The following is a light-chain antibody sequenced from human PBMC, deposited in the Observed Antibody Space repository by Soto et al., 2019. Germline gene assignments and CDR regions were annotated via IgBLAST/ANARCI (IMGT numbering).Light chain of an antibody. Sequence: DIQMPQSPSSLSASVGDRVTITCRASQTISTYLNWYQQKPGKAPRLLIYDASSLLSGVPSRFSDSGSGTDFTLTIASLQPEGFSTDYCQQSDSTPYTFAQGTK. CDR1: QTISTY. J-gene: IGKJ2*01. CDR3: QQSDSTPYT. CDR2: DAS. V-gene: IGKV1-39*01.